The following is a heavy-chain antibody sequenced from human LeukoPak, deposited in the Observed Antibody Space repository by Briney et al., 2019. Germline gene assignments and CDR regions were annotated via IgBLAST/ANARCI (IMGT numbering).Heavy chain of an antibody. CDR2: IRSKAYGGTT. CDR1: GFTFGDYA. J-gene: IGHJ6*03. Sequence: GVLRLSCTASGFTFGDYAMSWFRQAPGKGLEWVGFIRSKAYGGTTEYAASVKGRFTISRDDSKSIAYLQMNSLKTEDTAVYYCTRDVSGYDYQGGIYYYYYYMDVWGKGTTVTVSS. CDR3: TRDVSGYDYQGGIYYYYYYMDV. V-gene: IGHV3-49*03. D-gene: IGHD5-12*01.